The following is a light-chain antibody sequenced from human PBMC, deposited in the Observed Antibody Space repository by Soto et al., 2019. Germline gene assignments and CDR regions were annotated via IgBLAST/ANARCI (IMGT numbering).Light chain of an antibody. CDR2: AAS. V-gene: IGKV1-27*01. CDR1: QGISNY. CDR3: QKYNSAPPFT. J-gene: IGKJ4*01. Sequence: DIQMTQSPSSLSASVGDRVTITCRASQGISNYLAWYQQKPGKVPKLLIYAASTLQSGVPSRFIGSGSGTDFTLTISSLQPEDVATYYCQKYNSAPPFTFGGGTKVEIK.